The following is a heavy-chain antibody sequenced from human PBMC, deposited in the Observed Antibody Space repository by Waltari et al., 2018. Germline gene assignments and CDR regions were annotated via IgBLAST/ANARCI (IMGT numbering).Heavy chain of an antibody. CDR3: ARVHGSGYDAFDI. D-gene: IGHD3-10*01. CDR2: VYYSGST. J-gene: IGHJ3*02. Sequence: QVQLQESGPGLVKPSETLSLTCTVSGGSISSHYWSWIRQPPGKGLEWIGYVYYSGSTNYNPSLKSRVTISVDTSKNHFSLKLSSVTAADTAVYYRARVHGSGYDAFDIWGQGTMVTVSS. V-gene: IGHV4-59*11. CDR1: GGSISSHY.